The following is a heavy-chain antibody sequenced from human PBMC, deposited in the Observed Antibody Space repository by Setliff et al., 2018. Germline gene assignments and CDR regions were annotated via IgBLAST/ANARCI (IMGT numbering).Heavy chain of an antibody. J-gene: IGHJ4*02. D-gene: IGHD2-21*01. Sequence: GGSLRLSCVASGFTFSRHWMSWVRQAPGKGLEWVANIKEDGSEKHYVDSVKGRFTISRDNAKNSVFLQMNSLRVEDTAVYYCSSYLVSWGQGALVTVSS. CDR1: GFTFSRHW. V-gene: IGHV3-7*01. CDR2: IKEDGSEK. CDR3: SSYLVS.